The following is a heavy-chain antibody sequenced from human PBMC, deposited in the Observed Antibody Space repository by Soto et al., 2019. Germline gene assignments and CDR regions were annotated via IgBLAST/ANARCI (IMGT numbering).Heavy chain of an antibody. Sequence: QAHLVQAGAEVKEPGASVKVSCKASGYTFIYDLMHWVRQAPGQGLEWMGIINPNGGIINPNGGSTAYAQKFQGRVTMIKDTSTSTVYMELGGLRFDDTAIYYCVTARYYAMDVWGQGTTVTVSS. V-gene: IGHV1-46*01. CDR1: GYTFIYDL. J-gene: IGHJ6*02. CDR2: INPNGGIINPNGGST. CDR3: VTARYYAMDV.